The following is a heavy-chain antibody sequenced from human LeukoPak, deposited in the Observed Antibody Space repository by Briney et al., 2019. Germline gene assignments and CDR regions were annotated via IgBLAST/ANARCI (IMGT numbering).Heavy chain of an antibody. CDR2: VYYSGST. CDR1: GGSISSGGYS. J-gene: IGHJ4*02. CDR3: AREDGYNNYFDY. V-gene: IGHV4-30-4*07. D-gene: IGHD5-24*01. Sequence: SETLSLTCAVSGGSISSGGYSWSWIRQPPGKGLEWIGYVYYSGSTYYNPSLKSRVTISVDTSKNQFSLKLSFVTAADTAVYYCAREDGYNNYFDYWGQGTLVTVSS.